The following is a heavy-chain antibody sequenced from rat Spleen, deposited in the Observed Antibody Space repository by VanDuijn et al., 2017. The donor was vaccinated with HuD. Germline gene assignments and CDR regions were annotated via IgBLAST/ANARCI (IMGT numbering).Heavy chain of an antibody. D-gene: IGHD1-2*01. J-gene: IGHJ3*01. V-gene: IGHV5-25*01. CDR3: ATDPNYYYSSPPGWFAY. CDR1: GLSFSNYD. CDR2: IGSRGGSI. Sequence: EVQLVESGGGLVQPGRSMKLSCAASGLSFSNYDMAWVRQAPTKGLEWVATIGSRGGSIFYRDSVKGRFTISRDNAKSTLYLQMKSLRSEDTATYYCATDPNYYYSSPPGWFAYWGQGTLVTVSS.